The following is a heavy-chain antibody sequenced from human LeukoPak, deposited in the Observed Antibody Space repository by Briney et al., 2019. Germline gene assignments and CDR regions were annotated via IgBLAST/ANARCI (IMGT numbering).Heavy chain of an antibody. V-gene: IGHV3-23*01. CDR2: ISNNGGYT. Sequence: GGSLRLSCAASGFTFSSSAMSWVRQAPGKGLEWVSAISNNGGYTYYADPVQGRFTISRDNAKKSLFLQMNSLRAEDTAVYYCARDQYYSSSDWGQGTLVTVSS. D-gene: IGHD6-19*01. CDR3: ARDQYYSSSD. CDR1: GFTFSSSA. J-gene: IGHJ4*02.